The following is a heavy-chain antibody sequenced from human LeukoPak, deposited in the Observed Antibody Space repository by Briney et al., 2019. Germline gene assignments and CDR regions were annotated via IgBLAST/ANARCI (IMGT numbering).Heavy chain of an antibody. CDR1: GFTFSSYS. CDR3: ARDRSYDSSGYLTG. D-gene: IGHD3-22*01. CDR2: ISSSSSYI. Sequence: GGSLRLSCAASGFTFSSYSMNWVRQAPGKGLEWVSSISSSSSYIYYADSVKSRFTISRDNAKNSLYLQMNSLRAEDTAVYYCARDRSYDSSGYLTGWGQGTLVTVSS. J-gene: IGHJ4*02. V-gene: IGHV3-21*01.